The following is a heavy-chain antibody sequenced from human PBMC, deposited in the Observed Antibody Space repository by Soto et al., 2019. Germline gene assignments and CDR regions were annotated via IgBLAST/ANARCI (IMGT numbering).Heavy chain of an antibody. J-gene: IGHJ4*02. CDR2: INHSGST. CDR1: GGSFSGYY. Sequence: PSETLSLTCAVYGGSFSGYYWSWIRQPPGKGLEWIGEINHSGSTNYNPSLKSRVTISVDTSKNQFSLKLSSVTAADTAVYYCARVEAACSGGSCYRLFDYWGQGTLVTVSS. V-gene: IGHV4-34*01. CDR3: ARVEAACSGGSCYRLFDY. D-gene: IGHD2-15*01.